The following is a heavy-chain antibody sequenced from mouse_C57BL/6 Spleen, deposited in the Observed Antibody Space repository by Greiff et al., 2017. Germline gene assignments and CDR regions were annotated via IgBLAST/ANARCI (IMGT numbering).Heavy chain of an antibody. J-gene: IGHJ4*01. V-gene: IGHV1-18*01. CDR1: GYTFTDYN. CDR2: INPNNGGT. D-gene: IGHD1-1*01. CDR3: ARSLYGSSHYYAMDY. Sequence: EVQLQQSGPELVKPGASVKIPCKASGYTFTDYNMDWVKQSHGQSLEWIGDINPNNGGTIYNQKFKDKATLTVDKSSSTAYMELRSLTSEDTAVYYCARSLYGSSHYYAMDYWGQGTSVTVSS.